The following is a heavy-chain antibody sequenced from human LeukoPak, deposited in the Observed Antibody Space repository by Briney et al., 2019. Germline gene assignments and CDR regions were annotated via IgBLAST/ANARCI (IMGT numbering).Heavy chain of an antibody. CDR1: GGSISSSSYY. CDR3: AQYYYDSSGYYDPGD. D-gene: IGHD3-22*01. CDR2: IYYSGST. V-gene: IGHV4-39*01. J-gene: IGHJ4*02. Sequence: SETLSLTCTVSGGSISSSSYYWGWIRQPPGKGLEWIGSIYYSGSTYYNPSLKSRVTISVDTSKNQFSLKLSSVTAADTAVYYCAQYYYDSSGYYDPGDWGQGTLVTVSS.